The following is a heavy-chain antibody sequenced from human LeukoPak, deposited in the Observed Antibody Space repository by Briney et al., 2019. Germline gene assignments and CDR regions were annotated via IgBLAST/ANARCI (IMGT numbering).Heavy chain of an antibody. Sequence: GASVKVSCKASGYTFTSYGISWVRQAPGQGVEGVGWISAYKGDTNYAQKLQGRVTMTTDTSPSTTSTELRSLRSDHTAVYYCAEPPHYYGAFDICGQGTMVTVSA. D-gene: IGHD3-10*01. J-gene: IGHJ3*02. CDR3: AEPPHYYGAFDI. V-gene: IGHV1-18*01. CDR1: GYTFTSYG. CDR2: ISAYKGDT.